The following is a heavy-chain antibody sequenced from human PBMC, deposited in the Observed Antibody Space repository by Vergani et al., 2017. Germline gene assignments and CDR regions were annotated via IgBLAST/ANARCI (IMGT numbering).Heavy chain of an antibody. D-gene: IGHD6-25*01. J-gene: IGHJ6*03. Sequence: QVQLQESGPGVVKPSQTLSLPCAVSGGSISSGDHCWTWLRQRPGKGLEWIGYIFYSGTTYDNPSLRGRLTVPVDTSQNQFSLKLRPVTAEDTAVYYCARVDTQVPATSHFYYMDVWGKGTTVVVSS. CDR2: IFYSGTT. V-gene: IGHV4-31*11. CDR3: ARVDTQVPATSHFYYMDV. CDR1: GGSISSGDHC.